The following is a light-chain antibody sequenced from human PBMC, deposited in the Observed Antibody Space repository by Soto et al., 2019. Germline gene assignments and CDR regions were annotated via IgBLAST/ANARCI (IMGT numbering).Light chain of an antibody. CDR2: AAS. V-gene: IGKV1-39*01. CDR3: QQSYSTST. Sequence: DIQMTQSPSSLPASVGDRVTITCRASQSISTFLNWYQQKPGKAPKLLIYAASSLESGVPSRFSGTGSGTDFTLTISSLQPEDFATYYCQQSYSTSTFGGGTKVEVK. J-gene: IGKJ4*01. CDR1: QSISTF.